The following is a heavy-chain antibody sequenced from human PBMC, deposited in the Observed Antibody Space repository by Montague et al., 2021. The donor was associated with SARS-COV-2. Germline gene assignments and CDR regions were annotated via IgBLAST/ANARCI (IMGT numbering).Heavy chain of an antibody. CDR3: AREGMGRGSYYYYGMNV. CDR2: IYYSGST. V-gene: IGHV4-59*01. D-gene: IGHD3-10*01. Sequence: SETLSLTCTVSGGSISSYYWSWIRQPPGKGLEWIGYIYYSGSTNYNPSLKSRVTISVDTSKNQFSLKLSSVTAADTAVYYCAREGMGRGSYYYYGMNVWGQGTPVTVSS. J-gene: IGHJ6*02. CDR1: GGSISSYY.